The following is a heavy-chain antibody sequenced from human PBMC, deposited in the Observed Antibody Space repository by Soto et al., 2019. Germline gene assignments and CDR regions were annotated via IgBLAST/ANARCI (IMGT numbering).Heavy chain of an antibody. Sequence: QVHLVESGGGVVQPGRSLRLSCAASGFTFSTYAMHWVRQAPGKGLEWVAVISYDGTNKYYADSVRGRFTISRDNSKNTSFLTMISLIADYRAVYNCTKAGGEYKCGYVMLDKYYYGMDVWGQGTTVTVSS. J-gene: IGHJ6*02. CDR2: ISYDGTNK. D-gene: IGHD3-22*01. CDR1: GFTFSTYA. V-gene: IGHV3-30-3*01. CDR3: TKAGGEYKCGYVMLDKYYYGMDV.